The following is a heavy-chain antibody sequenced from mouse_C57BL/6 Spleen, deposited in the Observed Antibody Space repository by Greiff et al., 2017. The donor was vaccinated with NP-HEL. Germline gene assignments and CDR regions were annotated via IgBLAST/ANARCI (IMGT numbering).Heavy chain of an antibody. J-gene: IGHJ4*01. V-gene: IGHV2-2*01. CDR2: IWSGGST. CDR1: GFSLTSYG. CDR3: ARFFDGAYAMDY. Sequence: VKLMESGPGLVQPSQSLSITCTVSGFSLTSYGVHWVRQSPGKGLEWLGVIWSGGSTDYNAAFISRLSISKDNSKSQVFFKMNSLQADDTAIYYCARFFDGAYAMDYWGQGTSVTVSS.